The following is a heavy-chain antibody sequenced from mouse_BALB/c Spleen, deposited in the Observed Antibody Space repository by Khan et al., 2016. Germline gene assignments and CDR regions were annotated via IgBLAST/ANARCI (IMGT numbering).Heavy chain of an antibody. Sequence: VQLKESGAELVKPGASVKLSCTASGFNIKDTYMHWVKQRPEQGLEWIGRIDPANGHTKYDPKLQGKATLTADPSPHTAYLQLSSLAAEDTAVYNGARAGNYAYGGQGTLVTVSA. CDR1: GFNIKDTY. J-gene: IGHJ3*01. CDR3: ARAGNYAY. CDR2: IDPANGHT. D-gene: IGHD2-1*01. V-gene: IGHV14-3*02.